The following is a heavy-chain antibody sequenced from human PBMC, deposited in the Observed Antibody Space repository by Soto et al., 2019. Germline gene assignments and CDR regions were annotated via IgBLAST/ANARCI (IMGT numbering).Heavy chain of an antibody. CDR1: GFTFSSYA. D-gene: IGHD6-19*01. V-gene: IGHV3-30-3*01. CDR2: ISYDGSNK. J-gene: IGHJ4*02. CDR3: ARDGAGWIAVAGTRSGFRY. Sequence: QVQLVESGGGVVQPGRSLRLSCAASGFTFSSYAMHWVRQAPGKGLEWVAVISYDGSNKYYADSVKGRFTISRDNSKNTLYLQMNSLRAEDTAVYYCARDGAGWIAVAGTRSGFRYWGQGTLVTVSS.